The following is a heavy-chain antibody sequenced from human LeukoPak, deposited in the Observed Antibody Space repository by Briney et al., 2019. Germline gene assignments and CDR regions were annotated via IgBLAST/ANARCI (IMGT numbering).Heavy chain of an antibody. Sequence: SVKVSCKASGGTFSSYAISWVRQAPGQGLEWMGGIIPIFGTANYAQKFQGRVTITTDESTSTAYMELSSLRSEDTAVYYCARAQIMVGATLSYFDYWGQGTLVTVSS. J-gene: IGHJ4*02. D-gene: IGHD1-26*01. CDR1: GGTFSSYA. V-gene: IGHV1-69*05. CDR2: IIPIFGTA. CDR3: ARAQIMVGATLSYFDY.